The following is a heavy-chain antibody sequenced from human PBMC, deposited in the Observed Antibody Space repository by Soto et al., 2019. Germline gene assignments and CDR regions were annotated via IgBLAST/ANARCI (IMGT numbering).Heavy chain of an antibody. CDR3: ARHRYNAGPTDNDMDV. V-gene: IGHV5-51*01. D-gene: IGHD1-1*01. J-gene: IGHJ6*02. CDR2: IYPSDSDT. CDR1: GYIFHSYW. Sequence: RGESLKISCEASGYIFHSYWIGWVRQMPGEGLEWMGIIYPSDSDTRYSPSFQGQVTMSVDKSIRTAYLQWNSLKVSDTATYYCARHRYNAGPTDNDMDVWGQGTTVTVSS.